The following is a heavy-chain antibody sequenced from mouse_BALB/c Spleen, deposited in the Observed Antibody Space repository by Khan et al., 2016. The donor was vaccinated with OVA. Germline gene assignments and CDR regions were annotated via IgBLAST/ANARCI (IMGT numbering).Heavy chain of an antibody. D-gene: IGHD1-1*01. J-gene: IGHJ4*01. CDR2: ISYSGLT. CDR3: ARGNYYGYTMDY. V-gene: IGHV3-2*02. Sequence: EVKLLESGPGLVKPSQSLSLTCTVTGYSITSNYAWNWIRQFPGNKLEWMGYISYSGLTSYNPSLKSRISITRDTSKHQFFLQFNPVTTEDTATYYGARGNYYGYTMDYWGQGTSVTVSS. CDR1: GYSITSNYA.